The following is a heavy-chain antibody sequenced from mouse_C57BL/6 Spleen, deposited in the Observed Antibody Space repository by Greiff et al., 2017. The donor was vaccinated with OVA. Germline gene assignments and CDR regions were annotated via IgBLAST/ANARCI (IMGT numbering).Heavy chain of an antibody. CDR3: ASLHYYGSRYFDY. V-gene: IGHV5-9*01. Sequence: EVNVVESGGGLVKPGGSLKLSCAASGFTFSSYTMSWVRQTPEKRLEWVATISGGGGNTYYPDSVKGRFTISRDNAKNTLYLQMSSLRSEDTALYYCASLHYYGSRYFDYWGQGTTLTVSS. CDR2: ISGGGGNT. J-gene: IGHJ2*01. CDR1: GFTFSSYT. D-gene: IGHD1-1*01.